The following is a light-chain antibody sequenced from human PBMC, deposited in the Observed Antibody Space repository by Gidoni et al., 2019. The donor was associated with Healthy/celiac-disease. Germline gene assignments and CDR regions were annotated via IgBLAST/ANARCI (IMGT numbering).Light chain of an antibody. Sequence: DIQLTQSPSSLSASVGDRVTITCQASQDISNYFNWYQQKPGKAPKLLIYDASHLETGVPSRFSGSGSGTDLTFTISRLQPEDIATDYCQQYDNLLWTFGQGTKVEIK. CDR1: QDISNY. CDR3: QQYDNLLWT. CDR2: DAS. J-gene: IGKJ1*01. V-gene: IGKV1-33*01.